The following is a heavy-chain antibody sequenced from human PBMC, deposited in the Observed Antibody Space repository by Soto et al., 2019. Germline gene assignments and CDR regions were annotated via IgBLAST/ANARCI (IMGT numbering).Heavy chain of an antibody. Sequence: GGSLRLYCAASGFTFSSYAMSWVRQARGKSLECVSVISGTGASTYYPDSLNGRFTISRYNSKNTLYLQMNSLRAEDTAVYYCAKDPERVVRIYGMDVWGQGTTVTVSS. D-gene: IGHD2-15*01. J-gene: IGHJ6*02. CDR3: AKDPERVVRIYGMDV. CDR1: GFTFSSYA. CDR2: ISGTGAST. V-gene: IGHV3-23*01.